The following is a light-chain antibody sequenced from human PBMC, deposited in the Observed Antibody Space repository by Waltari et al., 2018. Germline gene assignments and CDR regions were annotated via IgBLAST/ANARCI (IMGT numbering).Light chain of an antibody. CDR2: EDS. J-gene: IGLJ2*01. Sequence: QSALTQPASVSGSPGPSITISCTGTSSDVGSYNLFSWYQQHPGKLPKLMIYEDSKRPSGLSNRFSGSKSGNTASLTISGLQAEDEADYYCCSYAAGGSSVLFGGGTKLTVL. CDR3: CSYAAGGSSVL. CDR1: SSDVGSYNL. V-gene: IGLV2-23*01.